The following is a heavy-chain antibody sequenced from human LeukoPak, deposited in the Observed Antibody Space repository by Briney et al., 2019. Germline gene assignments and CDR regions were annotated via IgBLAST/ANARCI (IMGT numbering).Heavy chain of an antibody. D-gene: IGHD6-13*01. J-gene: IGHJ4*02. CDR3: ARGSIAAWIH. Sequence: GSLRLSCAASGFTVSSNYMSWIRQPPGKGLEWIGEINHSGSTNYNPSLKSRVTISVDTSKNQFSLKLSSVTAADTAVYYCARGSIAAWIHWGQGTLVTVSS. V-gene: IGHV4-34*01. CDR2: INHSGST. CDR1: GFTVSSNY.